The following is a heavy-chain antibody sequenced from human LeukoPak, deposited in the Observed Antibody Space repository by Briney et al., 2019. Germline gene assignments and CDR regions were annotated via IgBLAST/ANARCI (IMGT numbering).Heavy chain of an antibody. CDR2: ISDDGSNK. Sequence: GGSLRLSCVASGFTFSNYGMHWVRQAPGKGLEWVAVISDDGSNKYYPDSAKGRFTISRGNSKSTLNLQMDSLRIEDTAVYYCAKVGFTGSYMYAFDMWGQGTMVTVSS. V-gene: IGHV3-30*18. CDR3: AKVGFTGSYMYAFDM. D-gene: IGHD1-26*01. J-gene: IGHJ3*02. CDR1: GFTFSNYG.